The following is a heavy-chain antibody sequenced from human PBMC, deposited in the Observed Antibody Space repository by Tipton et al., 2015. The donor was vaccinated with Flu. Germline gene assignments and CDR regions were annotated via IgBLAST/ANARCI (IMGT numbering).Heavy chain of an antibody. J-gene: IGHJ4*02. V-gene: IGHV3-9*01. CDR1: GFTFDDYA. CDR2: ISWNSGSI. D-gene: IGHD6-6*01. Sequence: QLVQSGGGLVQPGRSLRLSCAASGFTFDDYAMHWVRQAPGKGLEWVSGISWNSGSIGYADSVKGRFTISRDTAKNSLYLQMNSLRAEDTALYYCAKEGSSSYYFDYWGQGTLVTVSS. CDR3: AKEGSSSYYFDY.